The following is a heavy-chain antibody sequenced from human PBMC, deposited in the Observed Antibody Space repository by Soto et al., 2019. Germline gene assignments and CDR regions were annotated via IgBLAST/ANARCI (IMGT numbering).Heavy chain of an antibody. V-gene: IGHV1-18*01. Sequence: QVQLVQSGAXVKKPXASXXVSCKASGYTFSSYGISWVRQAPGQRLEWMGWISGYNGNTHYAQNLQGRVTMTTDTSTSTVYMELRSLSSDDTAVYYCARDGRTTSDYWGQGTLVTVSS. CDR3: ARDGRTTSDY. CDR1: GYTFSSYG. J-gene: IGHJ4*02. CDR2: ISGYNGNT.